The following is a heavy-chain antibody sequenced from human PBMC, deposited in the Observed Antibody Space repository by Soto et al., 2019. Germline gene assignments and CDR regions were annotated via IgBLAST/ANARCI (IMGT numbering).Heavy chain of an antibody. V-gene: IGHV4-34*01. CDR2: INHSGST. Sequence: SETLSLTCAVYGGSFSGYYWSWIRQPPGKGLEWIGEINHSGSTNYNPSLKSRVTISVDTSKNQFSLKLSSVTAADTAVYYCARGLTPPSTDRDHNWFDPWGQGTLVTVSS. D-gene: IGHD2-15*01. CDR3: ARGLTPPSTDRDHNWFDP. J-gene: IGHJ5*02. CDR1: GGSFSGYY.